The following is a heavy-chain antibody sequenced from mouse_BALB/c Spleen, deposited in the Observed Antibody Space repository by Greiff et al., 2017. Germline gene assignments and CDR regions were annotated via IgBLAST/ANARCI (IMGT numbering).Heavy chain of an antibody. V-gene: IGHV1-5*01. D-gene: IGHD2-12*01. J-gene: IGHJ2*01. CDR1: GYTFTSYW. Sequence: EVQLQQSGTVLARPGASVKMSCKASGYTFTSYWMHWVKQGPGQGLEWIGAIYPGNSDTSYNQKFKGKAKLTAVTSTSTAYMELSSLTNEDSAVYYCTGLRRGARGFDYWGQGTTLTVSS. CDR3: TGLRRGARGFDY. CDR2: IYPGNSDT.